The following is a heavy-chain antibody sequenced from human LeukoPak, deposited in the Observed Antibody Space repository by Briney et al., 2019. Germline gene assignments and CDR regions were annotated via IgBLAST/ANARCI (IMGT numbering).Heavy chain of an antibody. CDR1: GFTFSRYS. V-gene: IGHV3-21*01. CDR2: ISSSSSHI. CDR3: ARGSIEYSSSGFDY. D-gene: IGHD6-6*01. J-gene: IGHJ4*02. Sequence: GSLRLSCAASGFTFSRYSMDWVRQAPGKGLEWVSSISSSSSHIYYADSLKGRFTISRDNAKNSLYLQMNSLRAEDTAVYYCARGSIEYSSSGFDYWGQGALVTVSS.